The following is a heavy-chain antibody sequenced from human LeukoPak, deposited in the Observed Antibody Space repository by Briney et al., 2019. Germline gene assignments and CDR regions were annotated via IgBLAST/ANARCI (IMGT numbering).Heavy chain of an antibody. CDR3: ARDGEVLLWY. CDR1: GGTFSSYA. D-gene: IGHD1-26*01. CDR2: IIPIFGTA. Sequence: ASVKVSCKASGGTFSSYAISWVRQAPGQGLEWMGGIIPIFGTANYAQKFQGRVTITADESTSTAHMELSSLRSEDTAVYYCARDGEVLLWYWGQGTLVTVSS. V-gene: IGHV1-69*13. J-gene: IGHJ4*02.